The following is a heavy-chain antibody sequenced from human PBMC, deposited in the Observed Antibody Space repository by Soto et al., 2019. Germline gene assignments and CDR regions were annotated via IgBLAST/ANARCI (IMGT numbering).Heavy chain of an antibody. CDR3: ARAAHTVTTSISYYYGMDV. CDR2: IIPIFGTA. D-gene: IGHD4-4*01. Sequence: SVKVSCKASGGTFSSYAICWVRQAPGQGLEWMGGIIPIFGTANYAQKFQGRVTITADESTSTAYMELSSLRSEDTAVYYCARAAHTVTTSISYYYGMDVWGQGTTVTVSS. V-gene: IGHV1-69*13. CDR1: GGTFSSYA. J-gene: IGHJ6*02.